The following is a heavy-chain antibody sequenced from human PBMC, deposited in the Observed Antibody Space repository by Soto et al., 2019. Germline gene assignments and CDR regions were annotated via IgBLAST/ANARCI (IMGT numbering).Heavy chain of an antibody. D-gene: IGHD6-19*01. Sequence: QVQLVQSGAEVKKPGASVTVSCKTSGYTFSNYGINWVRQAPGQGLEWMGWISGYNGNTNYAQTGQGRVTMTTDTSPGTVYMELRSLKSDDTAIYYCSRFIMVGGWFDPNYYHGMDVWGQGTTVTVSS. CDR1: GYTFSNYG. V-gene: IGHV1-18*01. CDR3: SRFIMVGGWFDPNYYHGMDV. J-gene: IGHJ6*02. CDR2: ISGYNGNT.